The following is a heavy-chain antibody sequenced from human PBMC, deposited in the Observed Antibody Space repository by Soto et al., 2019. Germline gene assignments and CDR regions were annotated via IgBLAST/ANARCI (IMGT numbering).Heavy chain of an antibody. CDR2: IKRKIDGETT. J-gene: IGHJ3*02. CDR3: AADRYCSSIKCPGAFDI. V-gene: IGHV3-15*01. CDR1: GFAFTHVW. Sequence: EVQLLASGGDLAEPGGSLRLSCAASGFAFTHVWMTWVRQAPGRGLEWVGRIKRKIDGETTNYAAPVKGRFTISRDDSKNTLYLQMNSLKNDDSSVYYCAADRYCSSIKCPGAFDIWGQGTTV. D-gene: IGHD2-2*01.